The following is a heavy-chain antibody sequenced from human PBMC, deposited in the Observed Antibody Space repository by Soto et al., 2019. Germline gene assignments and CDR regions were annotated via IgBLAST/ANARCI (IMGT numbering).Heavy chain of an antibody. CDR1: GYTFTGYY. V-gene: IGHV1-2*04. CDR2: INPNSGGT. Sequence: ASVKVSCKASGYTFTGYYMHWVRQAPGQGLEWMGWINPNSGGTNYAQKFQGWVTMTRDTSISTAYMELSRLRSDDTAVYYCARASLRSKTRPDYGMGVWGQGTTVTVSS. CDR3: ARASLRSKTRPDYGMGV. J-gene: IGHJ6*02. D-gene: IGHD3-3*01.